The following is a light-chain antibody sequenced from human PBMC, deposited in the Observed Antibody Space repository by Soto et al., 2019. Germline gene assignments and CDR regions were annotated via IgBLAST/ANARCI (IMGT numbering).Light chain of an antibody. CDR1: SSDLGASDS. J-gene: IGLJ1*01. Sequence: QSALTQPPSASGSPGQSVTISCTGTSSDLGASDSVSWYQQHPGKAPKLMIYEVAKRPSGVPDRFSGSKSGNTASLTVSGLQADDEAGYYCSSYAGGNKLVFGTGTKVTVL. CDR2: EVA. CDR3: SSYAGGNKLV. V-gene: IGLV2-8*01.